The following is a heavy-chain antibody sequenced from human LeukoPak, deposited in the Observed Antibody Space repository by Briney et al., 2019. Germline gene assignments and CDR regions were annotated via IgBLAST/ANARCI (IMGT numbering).Heavy chain of an antibody. J-gene: IGHJ4*02. CDR2: ISGSGGST. CDR3: AKGTIVATIPYYFDY. Sequence: GGSLRLSCAASGFTFSSYAMSWVRQAPGKGLEWVSAISGSGGSTYYADSVEGRFTISRDNSKNTLYLQMNSLRAENTAVYYCAKGTIVATIPYYFDYWGQGTLVTVSS. CDR1: GFTFSSYA. D-gene: IGHD5-12*01. V-gene: IGHV3-23*01.